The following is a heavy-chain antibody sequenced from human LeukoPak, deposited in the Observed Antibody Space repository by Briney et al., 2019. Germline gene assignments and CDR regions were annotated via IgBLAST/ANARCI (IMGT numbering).Heavy chain of an antibody. CDR2: IYHSGST. J-gene: IGHJ4*02. Sequence: SETLSLTCTVSGGSISSGGYYWSWIRQPPGKGLEWIGYIYHSGSTYYNPSLKSRVTISVDTSTNQFSLKLSSVTAADTAVYYCAREKGNSYGYDYWGQGTLVTVSS. CDR1: GGSISSGGYY. V-gene: IGHV4-30-2*01. D-gene: IGHD5-18*01. CDR3: AREKGNSYGYDY.